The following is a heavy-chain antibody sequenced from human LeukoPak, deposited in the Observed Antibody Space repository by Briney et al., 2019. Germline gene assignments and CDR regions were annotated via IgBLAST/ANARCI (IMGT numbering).Heavy chain of an antibody. D-gene: IGHD6-19*01. Sequence: SVKVSCKASGGTFSSYAISWVRQAPGQGLEWMGGIIPIFGTANYAQKFQGRVTITADESTGTAYMELSSLRSEDTAVYYCAREVAVAGTTDAFDIWGQGTMVTVSS. J-gene: IGHJ3*02. CDR3: AREVAVAGTTDAFDI. CDR2: IIPIFGTA. CDR1: GGTFSSYA. V-gene: IGHV1-69*13.